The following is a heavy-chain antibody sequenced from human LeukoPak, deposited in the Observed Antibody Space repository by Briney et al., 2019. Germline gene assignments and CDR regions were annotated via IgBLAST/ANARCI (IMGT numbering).Heavy chain of an antibody. V-gene: IGHV3-30*18. CDR3: AKDQGITMVRAAFDI. Sequence: QPGRSLRLSCAASGFTFSSYGMHWVRQAPGKGLEWVAVISYDGSNKYYADSVKGRFTISRDNSKNTLYLQMNSLRAEDTAVYYCAKDQGITMVRAAFDIWGQGTMVTVSS. CDR1: GFTFSSYG. J-gene: IGHJ3*02. D-gene: IGHD3-10*01. CDR2: ISYDGSNK.